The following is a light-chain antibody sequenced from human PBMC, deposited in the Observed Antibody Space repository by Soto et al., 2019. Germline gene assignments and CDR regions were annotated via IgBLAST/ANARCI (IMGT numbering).Light chain of an antibody. CDR2: DVS. CDR1: SSDVGGYNY. Sequence: QSFLTQPASVSGSPGQSITISCTGTSSDVGGYNYVSWYQQHPGKAPKFMIYDVSNRPSGVSNRFSGSKSGNTASLTISGLQAEDEADYYCSSYTTSNTRQIVFGTGTKVTVL. V-gene: IGLV2-14*03. J-gene: IGLJ1*01. CDR3: SSYTTSNTRQIV.